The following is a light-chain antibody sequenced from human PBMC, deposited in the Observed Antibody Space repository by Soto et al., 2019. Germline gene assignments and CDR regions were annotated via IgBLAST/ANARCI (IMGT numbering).Light chain of an antibody. Sequence: VMTQSPATLSVSPGDRATLSCRASQSISRNLAWYQQKPGRAPRLLIYGASSRATGVPDRFSGSGSGTEFTLTISSLQSEDFAVYYCQQYYTWPRTFGPGTKVDIK. CDR1: QSISRN. CDR3: QQYYTWPRT. CDR2: GAS. V-gene: IGKV3-15*01. J-gene: IGKJ3*01.